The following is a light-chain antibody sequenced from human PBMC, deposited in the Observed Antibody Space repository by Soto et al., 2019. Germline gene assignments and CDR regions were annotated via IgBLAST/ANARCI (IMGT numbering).Light chain of an antibody. Sequence: AIRMTQSPSSLSASTGDRVTITCRASQGISSYLAWYQQKPGKAPKLLIYAASTLQSGVPSRFSGSGSGTDFTLTISCLQSADFATYYCQQYYSYLLTFGEGTKVEIK. CDR2: AAS. CDR3: QQYYSYLLT. V-gene: IGKV1-8*01. J-gene: IGKJ4*01. CDR1: QGISSY.